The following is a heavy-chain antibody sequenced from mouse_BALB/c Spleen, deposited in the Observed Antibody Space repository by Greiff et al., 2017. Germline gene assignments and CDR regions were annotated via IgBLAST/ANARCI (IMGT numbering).Heavy chain of an antibody. CDR2: ISDGGSYT. J-gene: IGHJ4*01. Sequence: EVKLVESGGGLVKPGGSLKLSCAASGFTFSDYYMYWVRQTPEKRLKWVATISDGGSYTYYPDSVKGRFTISRDNAKNNLYLQMSSLKSEDTAMYYCARGDGNYDYAMDYWGQGTSVTVSS. D-gene: IGHD2-1*01. V-gene: IGHV5-4*02. CDR3: ARGDGNYDYAMDY. CDR1: GFTFSDYY.